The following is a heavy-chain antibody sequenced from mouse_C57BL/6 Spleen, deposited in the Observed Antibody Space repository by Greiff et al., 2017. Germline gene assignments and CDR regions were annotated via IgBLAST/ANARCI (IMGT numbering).Heavy chain of an antibody. CDR2: INPNNGGT. Sequence: VQLQQSGPELVKPGASVKISCKASGYTFTDYYMNWVKQSHGKSLEWIGDINPNNGGTSYNQKFKGKATLTVDKSSSTAYMELRSLTSEDSAVYYCARGVITTVVAPDYWGQGTTRTVSS. J-gene: IGHJ2*01. D-gene: IGHD1-1*01. CDR3: ARGVITTVVAPDY. V-gene: IGHV1-26*01. CDR1: GYTFTDYY.